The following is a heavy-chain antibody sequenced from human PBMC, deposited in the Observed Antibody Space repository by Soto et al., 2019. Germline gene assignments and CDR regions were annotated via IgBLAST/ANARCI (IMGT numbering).Heavy chain of an antibody. D-gene: IGHD2-2*01. Sequence: SVKVSCKASGGTFSSYTISWVRQAPGQGLEWMGRIIPILGIANYAQKFQGRVTITADKSTSTAYMELSSLRSEDTAVYYCARDGVVPAAMHYSGYEDAFNYWGQGTLVTVS. J-gene: IGHJ4*02. CDR1: GGTFSSYT. V-gene: IGHV1-69*04. CDR2: IIPILGIA. CDR3: ARDGVVPAAMHYSGYEDAFNY.